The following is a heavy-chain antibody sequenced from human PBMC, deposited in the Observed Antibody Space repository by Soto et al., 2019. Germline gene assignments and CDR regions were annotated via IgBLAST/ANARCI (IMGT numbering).Heavy chain of an antibody. J-gene: IGHJ6*02. D-gene: IGHD6-19*01. CDR3: ARSVRRQWLAIYYYYGMDV. V-gene: IGHV4-34*01. Sequence: SETLSLTCAVYGGSFSGYYWSWIRQPPGKGLEWIGEINHSGSTNYNPSLKSRVTISVDTSKNQFSLKLSSVTAADTAVYYCARSVRRQWLAIYYYYGMDVWGQGTTVTAP. CDR1: GGSFSGYY. CDR2: INHSGST.